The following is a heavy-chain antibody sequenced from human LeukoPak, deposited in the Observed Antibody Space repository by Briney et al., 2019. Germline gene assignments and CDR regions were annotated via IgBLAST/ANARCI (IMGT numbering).Heavy chain of an antibody. CDR3: ARRGYSSSWYLSRHFQH. D-gene: IGHD6-13*01. Sequence: SETLSLTCAVYGGSFSGYYWSWIRQPPAKGLEWIGESDHSGSTNYNPSLKSRVTISVDTSKNQFSLKLSSVTAADTAVYYCARRGYSSSWYLSRHFQHWGQGTLVTVSS. J-gene: IGHJ1*01. V-gene: IGHV4-34*01. CDR1: GGSFSGYY. CDR2: SDHSGST.